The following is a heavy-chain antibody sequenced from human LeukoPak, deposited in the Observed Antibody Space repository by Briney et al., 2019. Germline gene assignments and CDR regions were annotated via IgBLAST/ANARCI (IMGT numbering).Heavy chain of an antibody. Sequence: SETLSLTCTVSGGSISSYYWSWIRQPPGKGLEWIGYIYYSGSTNYNPSLKSRVTISVDTSKNQFSLKLSSVTAADTAVYYCARHWLRGYSYGYAFDIWGQGTMVTVSS. CDR1: GGSISSYY. D-gene: IGHD5-18*01. CDR2: IYYSGST. CDR3: ARHWLRGYSYGYAFDI. J-gene: IGHJ3*02. V-gene: IGHV4-59*08.